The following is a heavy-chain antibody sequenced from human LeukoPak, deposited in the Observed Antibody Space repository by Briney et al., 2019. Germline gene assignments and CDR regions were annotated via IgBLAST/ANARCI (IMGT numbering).Heavy chain of an antibody. Sequence: GGSLRLSCAASGFTFSSYSMNWVRQAPGKGLEWLSYISSSIGTTYYADSLKGRFTISRDNAKNSLYLQMNSLRAEDTAMYYCARGGEGHCPSGVCYSLDLWGQGTLVTVSS. CDR1: GFTFSSYS. J-gene: IGHJ5*02. D-gene: IGHD2-8*01. V-gene: IGHV3-48*01. CDR2: ISSSIGTT. CDR3: ARGGEGHCPSGVCYSLDL.